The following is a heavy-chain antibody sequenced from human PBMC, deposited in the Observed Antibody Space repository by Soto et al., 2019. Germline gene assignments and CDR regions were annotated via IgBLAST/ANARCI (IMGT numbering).Heavy chain of an antibody. D-gene: IGHD3-22*01. CDR2: IIPIFGTA. Sequence: SVKVSCKASGGTFSSYAISWVRQAPGQGLEWMGGIIPIFGTANYAQKFQGRVTITADESTSTAYMELSSLRSEDTAVYYCAGLYDSSGYYWGLGYWGQGTLVTVSS. V-gene: IGHV1-69*13. CDR1: GGTFSSYA. CDR3: AGLYDSSGYYWGLGY. J-gene: IGHJ4*02.